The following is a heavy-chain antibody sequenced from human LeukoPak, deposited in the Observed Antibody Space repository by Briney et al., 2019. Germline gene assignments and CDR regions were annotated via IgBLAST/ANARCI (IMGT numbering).Heavy chain of an antibody. CDR1: GFSISSGYY. V-gene: IGHV4-38-2*02. J-gene: IGHJ5*02. CDR3: ARGSTTGTTSYFDP. Sequence: SETLSLTCTVSGFSISSGYYWGWFRQPPGKGLEWIGSIYHSGSTYYNLSFKSRVTISLNTSKNYFSLKLNSVAAADTAVYYCARGSTTGTTSYFDPWGQGTLVTVSS. CDR2: IYHSGST. D-gene: IGHD1-1*01.